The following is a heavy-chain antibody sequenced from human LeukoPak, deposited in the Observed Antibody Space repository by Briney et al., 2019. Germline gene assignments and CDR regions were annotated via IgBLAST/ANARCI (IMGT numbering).Heavy chain of an antibody. CDR3: ARSAAYCGGDCDIPFVDY. CDR2: IFPGDSES. Sequence: GESLKISCKGSGYSFVTYWIGWVRQMPGKGLEWMGIIFPGDSESRYSPSFQGQVTISADKSISTAYLQWSSLKASDTAMYYCARSAAYCGGDCDIPFVDYWGQGTLVTVSS. V-gene: IGHV5-51*01. D-gene: IGHD2-21*02. J-gene: IGHJ4*02. CDR1: GYSFVTYW.